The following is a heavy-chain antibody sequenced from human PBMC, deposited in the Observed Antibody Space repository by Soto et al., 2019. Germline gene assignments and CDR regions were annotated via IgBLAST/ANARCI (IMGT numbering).Heavy chain of an antibody. Sequence: ASVXVSSKAAGYTFTSYGISCVRQAPGQGLEWMGWISAYNGNTNYAQKLQGRVTMTTDTSTSTAYMELRSLRSDDTAVYYCARYCSSTSCYSAEAEPWGQGTLVNVS. V-gene: IGHV1-18*04. J-gene: IGHJ5*02. D-gene: IGHD2-2*02. CDR1: GYTFTSYG. CDR3: ARYCSSTSCYSAEAEP. CDR2: ISAYNGNT.